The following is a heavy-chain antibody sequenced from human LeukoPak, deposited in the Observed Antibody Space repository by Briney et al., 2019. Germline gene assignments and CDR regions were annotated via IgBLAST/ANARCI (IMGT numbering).Heavy chain of an antibody. J-gene: IGHJ6*03. D-gene: IGHD3-3*01. CDR2: IRYDGSNK. V-gene: IGHV3-30*02. CDR3: AKDRAVLRFLEWPTTHYYYYYMDV. Sequence: GGSLRLSCAASGFTFSSYGMHWVRQAPGKGQEWVAFIRYDGSNKYYADSVKGRFTISRDNSKNTLYLQMNSLRAEDTAVYYCAKDRAVLRFLEWPTTHYYYYYMDVWGKGTTVTVS. CDR1: GFTFSSYG.